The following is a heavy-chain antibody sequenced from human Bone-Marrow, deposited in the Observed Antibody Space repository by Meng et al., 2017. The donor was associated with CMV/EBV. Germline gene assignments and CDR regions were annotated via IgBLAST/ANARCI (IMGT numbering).Heavy chain of an antibody. D-gene: IGHD1-26*01. J-gene: IGHJ5*02. V-gene: IGHV3-21*01. CDR3: ARVRGDLVGATSS. CDR1: GFTFSSYS. CDR2: ISSSSSYI. Sequence: GESLKIPCAASGFTFSSYSMNWVRQAPGKGLEWVSSISSSSSYIYYADSVKGRFTISRDNAKNPLYLQMNSLRAEDTAVYYCARVRGDLVGATSSWGQGTLATVSS.